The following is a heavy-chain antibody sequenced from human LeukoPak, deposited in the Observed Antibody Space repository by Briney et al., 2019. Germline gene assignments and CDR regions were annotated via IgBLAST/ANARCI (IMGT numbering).Heavy chain of an antibody. D-gene: IGHD6-25*01. CDR1: GFTLRSYV. CDR2: ISGSGDST. J-gene: IGHJ6*03. Sequence: GGSLRLSCVASGFTLRSYVMNWVRQTPGKGLEWVSSISGSGDSTFYADSVKGRFTISRDNSKNTLYLQMNSLRAEDTAVYYCAREWGSTWYSSDYYYYMDVWGEGTTVTVSS. V-gene: IGHV3-23*01. CDR3: AREWGSTWYSSDYYYYMDV.